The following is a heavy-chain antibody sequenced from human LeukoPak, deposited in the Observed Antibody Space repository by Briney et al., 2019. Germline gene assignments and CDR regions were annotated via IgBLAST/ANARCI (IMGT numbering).Heavy chain of an antibody. V-gene: IGHV3-74*01. CDR2: INSDGSST. Sequence: GGSLRLSCAASGFTFRSYWMHWVRQTPGKGLVWVSRINSDGSSTNYADSVKGRFTISRDNSKNTLYLQMNSLRAEDTAVYYCARALWPYYFDYWGQGTLVTVSS. J-gene: IGHJ4*02. CDR3: ARALWPYYFDY. D-gene: IGHD2-21*01. CDR1: GFTFRSYW.